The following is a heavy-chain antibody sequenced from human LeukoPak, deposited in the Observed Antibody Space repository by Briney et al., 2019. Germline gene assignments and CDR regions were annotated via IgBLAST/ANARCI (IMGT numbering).Heavy chain of an antibody. CDR1: GGSISVTNYY. Sequence: PSETLSLTCTVSGGSISVTNYYWGWIRQSPGKGLEWIGAIYFSGSTYYKPSLKSRVTISVDTSTNHFSLRLRSVTAADTAVYYCASLGYNNCPMDVWGPGTAVTVS. J-gene: IGHJ6*02. CDR3: ASLGYNNCPMDV. D-gene: IGHD5-24*01. CDR2: IYFSGST. V-gene: IGHV4-39*02.